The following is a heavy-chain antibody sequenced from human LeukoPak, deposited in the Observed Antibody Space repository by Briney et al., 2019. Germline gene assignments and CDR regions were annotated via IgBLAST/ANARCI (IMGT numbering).Heavy chain of an antibody. CDR3: AREGGYYRPLDY. CDR2: IYETGST. CDR1: GVSMSSSY. V-gene: IGHV4-59*01. D-gene: IGHD6-25*01. Sequence: PSETLSLTCTVSGVSMSSSYWSWIRQPPGKGLEWIGYIYETGSTHYNPSLKSRVTISLDTSKKQFSLKLSSVTAADTAVYYCAREGGYYRPLDYSGQGVLVTVAS. J-gene: IGHJ4*02.